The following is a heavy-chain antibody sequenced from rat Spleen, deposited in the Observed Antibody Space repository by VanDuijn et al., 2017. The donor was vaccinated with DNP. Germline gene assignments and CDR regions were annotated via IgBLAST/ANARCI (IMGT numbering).Heavy chain of an antibody. CDR2: IWSDGST. J-gene: IGHJ4*01. V-gene: IGHV2-15*01. Sequence: QVQLKESGPGLVQPSQTLSLTCTVSGFSLTSNSVSWVRQPPGKGLEWMGTIWSDGSTDCNSALKSRLSISRDTSKNQVFLKMNSLQTDDTAIYYCTRESWGYVMDAWGQGASVTVSS. D-gene: IGHD5-1*01. CDR3: TRESWGYVMDA. CDR1: GFSLTSNS.